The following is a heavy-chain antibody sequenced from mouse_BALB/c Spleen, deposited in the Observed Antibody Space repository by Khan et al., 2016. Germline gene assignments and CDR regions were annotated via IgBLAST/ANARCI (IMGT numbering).Heavy chain of an antibody. V-gene: IGHV5-6-3*01. CDR3: ARIARTIN. J-gene: IGHJ2*01. CDR1: GFTFSSYG. CDR2: INSNGGST. Sequence: EVELVESGGGLVQPGGSLKLSCAASGFTFSSYGMSWVRQTPDKRLELVATINSNGGSTYYPDSVKGRFTISRDNAKHTLYLQMSSLKSEDTAMYYFARIARTINWGQGTTLTVSS.